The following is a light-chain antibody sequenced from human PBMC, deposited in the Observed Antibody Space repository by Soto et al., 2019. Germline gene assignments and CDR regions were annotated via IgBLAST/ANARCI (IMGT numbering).Light chain of an antibody. J-gene: IGKJ1*01. Sequence: DIQMPQSPSTLSASVGDRVTITCRASQSISSWLAWYHQKPGKAPKLLIYDASSLESGVPSRFSGSGSGTEFTLTISSLQPDDFATYYCQQYNSYPWTFGQGTKVEIK. CDR1: QSISSW. V-gene: IGKV1-5*01. CDR2: DAS. CDR3: QQYNSYPWT.